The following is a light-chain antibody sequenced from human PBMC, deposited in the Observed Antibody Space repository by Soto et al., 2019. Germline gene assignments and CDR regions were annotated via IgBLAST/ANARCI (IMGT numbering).Light chain of an antibody. V-gene: IGKV3-11*01. CDR3: QYRGIRAPGAT. Sequence: EIVLTQSPVTLSLSPGERATLSCRASQSINNYLAWYQQKPGQPPRLLIYDASNRATAIPVRFSGSGSGADVPLTLSSLEPEDSAGYYCQYRGIRAPGATFGGGTKVEIK. CDR2: DAS. J-gene: IGKJ4*01. CDR1: QSINNY.